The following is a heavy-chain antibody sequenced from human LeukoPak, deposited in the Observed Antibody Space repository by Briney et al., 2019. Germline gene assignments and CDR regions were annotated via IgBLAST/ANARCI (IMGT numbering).Heavy chain of an antibody. Sequence: SETLSLTCTVSGGSISSYYWSWIRQPPGKGLEWIGYIYYSGSTNYNPSLKSRVTISVDTSKNQFSLKLSSVTAADTAVYYCARDVGIAAAGSDYWCQGTLVTVSS. J-gene: IGHJ4*02. V-gene: IGHV4-59*01. CDR2: IYYSGST. CDR1: GGSISSYY. D-gene: IGHD6-13*01. CDR3: ARDVGIAAAGSDY.